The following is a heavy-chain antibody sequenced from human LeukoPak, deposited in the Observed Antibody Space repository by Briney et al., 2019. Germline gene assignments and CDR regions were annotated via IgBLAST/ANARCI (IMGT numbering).Heavy chain of an antibody. CDR1: GGSISSYY. V-gene: IGHV4-59*08. D-gene: IGHD1-26*01. J-gene: IGHJ2*01. CDR3: ARKGGTYWYFDL. CDR2: IYYSGST. Sequence: SETLSLTCTVSGGSISSYYWSWIRQPPGKGLEWIGYIYYSGSTNYNPSLKSRVTISVDTSKNQFSLKLSSVTAADTAVYYCARKGGTYWYFDLWGRGTLVTVSS.